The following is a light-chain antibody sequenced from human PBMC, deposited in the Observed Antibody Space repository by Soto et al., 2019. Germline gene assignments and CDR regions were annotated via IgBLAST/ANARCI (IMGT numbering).Light chain of an antibody. CDR2: SNN. CDR1: SSNIGSNY. CDR3: AAWDDSLSPWV. Sequence: QSVLTQPPSASGTPGQRVTISCSGSSSNIGSNYVYWYQQLPGTAPKLLIYSNNQRPSGVPDRFSGSKSGTSASLAISGRRSEDEADYYCAAWDDSLSPWVFGGGTKLTVL. V-gene: IGLV1-47*02. J-gene: IGLJ3*02.